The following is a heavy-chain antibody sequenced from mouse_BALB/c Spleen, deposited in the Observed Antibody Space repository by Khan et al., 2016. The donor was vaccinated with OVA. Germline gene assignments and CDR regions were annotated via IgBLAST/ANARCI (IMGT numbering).Heavy chain of an antibody. CDR1: GFTFSSYV. CDR2: ISSGGST. V-gene: IGHV5-6-5*01. J-gene: IGHJ2*01. D-gene: IGHD2-14*01. Sequence: EVELVESGRSSVKPGGSLKLSCAVSGFTFSSYVMSWVRQTPEKRLEWVASISSGGSTYYPDSVKGRFTISRDNARNIVNLQMSSLRSENMAIYYCAREAYRYDEYYFDYWGQGTTLTVSS. CDR3: AREAYRYDEYYFDY.